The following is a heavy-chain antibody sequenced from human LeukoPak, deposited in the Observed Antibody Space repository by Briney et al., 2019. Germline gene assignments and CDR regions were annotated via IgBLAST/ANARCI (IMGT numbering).Heavy chain of an antibody. D-gene: IGHD2-2*01. CDR3: ARGFIVVVPAAVDDAFDI. J-gene: IGHJ3*02. CDR2: IYTSGST. Sequence: SETLSLTCTVSGGSISSGSYYWSWIRQPAGKGLEWIGRIYTSGSTNYNPSLKSRVTISVDTSKNQFPLKLSSVTAADTAVYYCARGFIVVVPAAVDDAFDIWGQGTMVTVSS. CDR1: GGSISSGSYY. V-gene: IGHV4-61*02.